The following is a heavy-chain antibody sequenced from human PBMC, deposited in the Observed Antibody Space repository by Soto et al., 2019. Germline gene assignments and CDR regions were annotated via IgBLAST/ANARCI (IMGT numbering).Heavy chain of an antibody. J-gene: IGHJ4*02. Sequence: HLVESGGGLVKPGGSLRLSCAASGFTFSTYWMTWVRQALGKGLEWVATIKEDGTRQHYVDSVKGRFTISRDNAKNSMYLQMNNLRTEDTALYYCVSLVSTVNWGQGTLVTVSS. D-gene: IGHD2-21*01. CDR3: VSLVSTVN. V-gene: IGHV3-7*03. CDR2: IKEDGTRQ. CDR1: GFTFSTYW.